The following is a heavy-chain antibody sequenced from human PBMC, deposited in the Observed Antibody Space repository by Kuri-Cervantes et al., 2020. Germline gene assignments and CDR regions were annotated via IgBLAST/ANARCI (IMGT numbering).Heavy chain of an antibody. J-gene: IGHJ3*02. V-gene: IGHV1-2*02. D-gene: IGHD6-6*01. CDR2: INPNSGGT. CDR1: RYTFTGYY. Sequence: ASVKVSCKASRYTFTGYYMHWVRQAPGQGLEWMGWINPNSGGTNYAQKFQGRVTMTRDTSISTAYMELSRLRSDDTAVYYCARERGEYSSSSVAFDIWGQGIMVTVSS. CDR3: ARERGEYSSSSVAFDI.